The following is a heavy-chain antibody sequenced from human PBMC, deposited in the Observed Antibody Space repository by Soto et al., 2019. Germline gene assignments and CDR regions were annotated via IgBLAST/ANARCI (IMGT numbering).Heavy chain of an antibody. D-gene: IGHD3-16*01. CDR3: ARGSTDPYRGSRIFDF. V-gene: IGHV3-23*01. Sequence: HPGGSLRLSGGAPGITFGSRAMSGVRQAPGEGREWGSTITYTGRDTKYSDSVRGRFTMSRDNSKKTLYLQMNNLSVEDSALYYCARGSTDPYRGSRIFDFWGRGTLVTVYS. CDR2: ITYTGRDT. J-gene: IGHJ4*02. CDR1: GITFGSRA.